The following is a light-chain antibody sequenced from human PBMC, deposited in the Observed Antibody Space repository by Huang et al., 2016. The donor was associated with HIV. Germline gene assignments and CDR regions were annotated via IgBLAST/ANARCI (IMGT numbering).Light chain of an antibody. CDR1: QSLYSN. J-gene: IGKJ4*01. CDR3: QQYNDWPLT. V-gene: IGKV3-15*01. Sequence: EIVMTQSPVTLSVSPGDRVTLSCRASQSLYSNLAWYQHKPGQAPRFLIHGASTRATGFPARFIGSGSGTDFSRTISSLESEEFAVYYCQQYNDWPLTFGGGTTVDI. CDR2: GAS.